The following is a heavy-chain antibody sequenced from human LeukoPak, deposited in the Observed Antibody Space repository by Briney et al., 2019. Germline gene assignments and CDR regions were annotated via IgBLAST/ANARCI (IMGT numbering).Heavy chain of an antibody. J-gene: IGHJ4*02. CDR3: AKDKASRDDYSNLFDY. D-gene: IGHD4-11*01. CDR1: GYTFTSYG. CDR2: ISAYNGNT. Sequence: ASVKVSCKASGYTFTSYGISWVRQAPGQGLEWMGWISAYNGNTNYAQKLQGRVTMTTDTSTSTAYMELRSLRSDDTAVYYCAKDKASRDDYSNLFDYWGQGTLVTVSS. V-gene: IGHV1-18*01.